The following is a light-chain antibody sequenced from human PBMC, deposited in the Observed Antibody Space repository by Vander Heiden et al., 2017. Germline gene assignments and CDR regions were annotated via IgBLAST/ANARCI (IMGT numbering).Light chain of an antibody. CDR2: GAS. CDR3: QQSYSNSPFT. CDR1: QSINTY. Sequence: DIQMTQSPSTLSASVGDRVTLSCRASQSINTYLNWYQQKPGRAAKRLISGASSLQGGVPSRFSSSRSGTDVSLTITSRQREDFATYYCQQSYSNSPFTFGPGTRVDFK. J-gene: IGKJ3*01. V-gene: IGKV1-39*01.